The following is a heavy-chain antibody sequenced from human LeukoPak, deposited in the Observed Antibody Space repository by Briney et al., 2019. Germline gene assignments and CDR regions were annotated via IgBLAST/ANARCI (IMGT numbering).Heavy chain of an antibody. CDR1: GGSNSSSSYS. CDR3: ARLFYGVEGVDY. Sequence: PSETLSLTCTVSGGSNSSSSYSWGWIRQPPGKGLEWIGSIYYSGSTYYNPSLKSRVTISVDTSKNQFSLKLSSVTAADTAVYYCARLFYGVEGVDYWGQGTLVTVSS. CDR2: IYYSGST. J-gene: IGHJ4*02. D-gene: IGHD4-17*01. V-gene: IGHV4-39*01.